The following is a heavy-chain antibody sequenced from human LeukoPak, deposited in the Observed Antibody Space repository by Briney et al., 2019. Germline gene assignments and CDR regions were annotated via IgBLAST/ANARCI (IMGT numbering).Heavy chain of an antibody. Sequence: SETLSLTCTVSGYSISSGYYWGRIRQPPGKGLEWIGSIYHSGSTYYNPSLKSRITISVDTSKNQFSLKLSSVTAADTAVYYCARHVGLYYYGSGSYYKAYYYYYYMDVWGKGTTVTTSS. D-gene: IGHD3-10*01. V-gene: IGHV4-38-2*02. CDR2: IYHSGST. CDR3: ARHVGLYYYGSGSYYKAYYYYYYMDV. CDR1: GYSISSGYY. J-gene: IGHJ6*03.